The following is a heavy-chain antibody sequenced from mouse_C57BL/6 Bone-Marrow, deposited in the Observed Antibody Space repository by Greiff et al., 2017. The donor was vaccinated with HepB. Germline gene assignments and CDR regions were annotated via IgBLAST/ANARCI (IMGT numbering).Heavy chain of an antibody. CDR3: ARPTMVTTIDY. Sequence: DVKLVESGGDLVKPGGSLKLSCAASGFTFSSYGMSWVRQTPDKRLEWVATISSGGSYTYYPDSVKGRFTISRDNAKNTLYLQMSSLKSEDTAMYYCARPTMVTTIDYWGQGTTLTVSS. CDR2: ISSGGSYT. J-gene: IGHJ2*01. V-gene: IGHV5-6*02. CDR1: GFTFSSYG. D-gene: IGHD2-1*01.